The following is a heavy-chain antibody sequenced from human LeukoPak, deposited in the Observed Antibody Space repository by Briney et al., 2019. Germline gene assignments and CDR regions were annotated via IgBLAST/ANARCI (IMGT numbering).Heavy chain of an antibody. V-gene: IGHV3-23*01. CDR1: GFTFISYD. Sequence: GGSLRLSCAASGFTFISYDMTWVRQAPGKGLEWVSGISGSGGLTYYADSVKGRFSVSRDNSNNTLFLQMKSLRAEDTAVYYCAKLSGIRGAHLVISDWGQGTLVTVSS. CDR2: ISGSGGLT. J-gene: IGHJ4*02. D-gene: IGHD3-9*01. CDR3: AKLSGIRGAHLVISD.